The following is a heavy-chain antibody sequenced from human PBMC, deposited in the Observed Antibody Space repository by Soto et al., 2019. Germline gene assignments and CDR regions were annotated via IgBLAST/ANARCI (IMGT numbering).Heavy chain of an antibody. CDR3: ARSPRNYDSRGYYFFDY. J-gene: IGHJ4*02. CDR1: GGSINSGGYS. D-gene: IGHD3-22*01. CDR2: IYYTGST. Sequence: QLQLQESGSGLVKPSQTLSLTCAVSGGSINSGGYSWSWIRQPPGKGLEYIGYIYYTGSTYYNPSLKTRLTISVDRAKNQFSLRLSSVTAADTAVHYCARSPRNYDSRGYYFFDYWGQGALVTVSS. V-gene: IGHV4-30-2*01.